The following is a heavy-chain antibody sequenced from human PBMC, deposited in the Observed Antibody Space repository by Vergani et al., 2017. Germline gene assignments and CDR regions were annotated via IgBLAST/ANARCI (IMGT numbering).Heavy chain of an antibody. Sequence: VQLVESGGGLVQPGGSLILSCATYGFIFQNYTMHWVRQAPGKGLEWVALISNDGRHTYYADSVRGRFSISRDNSKNTLYLQMNSLRTEDTANYYCRGEMDVWGKGTTVTVSS. V-gene: IGHV3-30*04. CDR3: RGEMDV. CDR2: ISNDGRHT. J-gene: IGHJ6*04. CDR1: GFIFQNYT.